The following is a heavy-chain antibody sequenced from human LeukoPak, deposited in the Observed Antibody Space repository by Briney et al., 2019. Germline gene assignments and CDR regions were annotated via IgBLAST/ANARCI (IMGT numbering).Heavy chain of an antibody. D-gene: IGHD5-18*01. V-gene: IGHV3-23*01. CDR1: GFTFSNYA. Sequence: SGGSLRLSCVASGFTFSNYAMSWVRQAPGKGLDWVSVISGSAGKIRYAGSVKGRFTISRDNSENTVCLQMNNLGAEDTAVYYCAGRVTGYSSGYVYWGQGTLVTVSS. CDR3: AGRVTGYSSGYVY. CDR2: ISGSAGKI. J-gene: IGHJ4*02.